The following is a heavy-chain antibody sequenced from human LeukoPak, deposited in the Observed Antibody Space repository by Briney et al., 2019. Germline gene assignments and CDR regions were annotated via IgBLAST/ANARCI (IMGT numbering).Heavy chain of an antibody. CDR3: ARVISSAGFQH. CDR2: ISSSSSYK. V-gene: IGHV3-21*01. J-gene: IGHJ1*01. D-gene: IGHD2-15*01. CDR1: GFTFSSYS. Sequence: PGGSLRLSCAASGFTFSSYSMNWVRQAPGKGLEWVSSISSSSSYKYYADSVKGRFTISRDNAKNSLYLQMNSLRAEDTAVYYCARVISSAGFQHWGQGTLVTVSS.